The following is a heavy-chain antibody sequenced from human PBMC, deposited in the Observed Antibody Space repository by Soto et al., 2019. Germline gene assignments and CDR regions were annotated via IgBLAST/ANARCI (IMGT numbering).Heavy chain of an antibody. CDR3: ASSVAKYYYYGMDV. Sequence: QVQLVQSGAEVKKPGSSVKVSCKASGGTFSSYAISWVRQAPGQGLERMGGIIPIFGTANYAQKFQGRVTITADESTSTDYMELSSLRSEDTAVYYCASSVAKYYYYGMDVWGQGTTVTVSS. CDR2: IIPIFGTA. D-gene: IGHD5-12*01. V-gene: IGHV1-69*12. J-gene: IGHJ6*02. CDR1: GGTFSSYA.